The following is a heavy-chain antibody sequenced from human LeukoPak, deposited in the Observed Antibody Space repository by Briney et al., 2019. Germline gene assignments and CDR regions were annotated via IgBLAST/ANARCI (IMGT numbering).Heavy chain of an antibody. V-gene: IGHV3-15*01. D-gene: IGHD3-22*01. CDR1: GFTLNNAW. Sequence: GGSLRLSCAASGFTLNNAWMSWVRQAPGKGLEWLGRIKRETDGGTIDYAAPVKGRFTISRDDSGNTLYLQMDSLKIEDTAVYYCTTDRYYDNSELQFQHWGQGTLVTVSS. J-gene: IGHJ1*01. CDR3: TTDRYYDNSELQFQH. CDR2: IKRETDGGTI.